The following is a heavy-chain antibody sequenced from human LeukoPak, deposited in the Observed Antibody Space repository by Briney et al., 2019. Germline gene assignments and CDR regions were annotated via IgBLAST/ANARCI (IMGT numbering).Heavy chain of an antibody. J-gene: IGHJ4*02. CDR3: ARDSDVTMVRGVKDY. V-gene: IGHV1-18*01. Sequence: ASVKVSCKASGYTFTSYGISWVRQAPGQGLEWMGWISAYNGNTNYAQKLQGRVTMTTDTSTSTAYMELRSLRSDDTAVYYCARDSDVTMVRGVKDYWGQGTLVTVSS. CDR2: ISAYNGNT. D-gene: IGHD3-10*01. CDR1: GYTFTSYG.